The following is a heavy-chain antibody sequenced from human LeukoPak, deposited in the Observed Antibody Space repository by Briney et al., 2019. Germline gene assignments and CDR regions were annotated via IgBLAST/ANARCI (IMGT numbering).Heavy chain of an antibody. D-gene: IGHD3-10*01. Sequence: PGRSLRLSCAASGFTFSSYAMHWVRQAPGKGLEWVAAISYDGSNKYYADSVKGRFTISRDNSNNTLYLQMNSLRAEDTAVYYCARTEFQTPISGLRYYYYGMDVWGKGTTVTVSS. J-gene: IGHJ6*04. CDR1: GFTFSSYA. CDR2: ISYDGSNK. CDR3: ARTEFQTPISGLRYYYYGMDV. V-gene: IGHV3-30*04.